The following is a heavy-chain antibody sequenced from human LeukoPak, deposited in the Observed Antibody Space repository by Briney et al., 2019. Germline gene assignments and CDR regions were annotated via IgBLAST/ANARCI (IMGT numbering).Heavy chain of an antibody. Sequence: ASVKVSCKASGYTFTSYGISWVRQAPGQGLEWMGWISAYNGNTNYAQKLQGRVTMTTDTSTSTAYMELRSLRSDDTAVDYCARDEQQLSPSYFDYWGQGTLVTVSS. CDR1: GYTFTSYG. V-gene: IGHV1-18*01. CDR3: ARDEQQLSPSYFDY. J-gene: IGHJ4*02. D-gene: IGHD6-13*01. CDR2: ISAYNGNT.